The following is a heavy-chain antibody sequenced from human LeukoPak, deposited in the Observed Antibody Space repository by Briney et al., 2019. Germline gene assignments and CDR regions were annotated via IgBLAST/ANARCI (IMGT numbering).Heavy chain of an antibody. V-gene: IGHV3-23*01. J-gene: IGHJ4*02. D-gene: IGHD3-16*02. CDR1: GFTFSSYA. CDR2: ISGSGGST. CDR3: AQPYDYVWGSYRSFDY. Sequence: HPGGSLRLSCAASGFTFSSYAMSWVRQAPGKGLEWVSAISGSGGSTYYADSVKGRFTISRDNSKNTLYLQMNSLRAEDTAVYYCAQPYDYVWGSYRSFDYWGQGTLVTVSS.